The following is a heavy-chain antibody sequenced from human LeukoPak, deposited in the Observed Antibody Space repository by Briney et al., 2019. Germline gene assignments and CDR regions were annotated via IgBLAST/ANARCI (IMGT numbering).Heavy chain of an antibody. J-gene: IGHJ3*02. Sequence: GGSLRLSCAASGFTFSSYAMSWVRQAPGKGLEWVSAISGSGGSTYYAGSVKGRFTISRDNSKNTLYLQMNSLRAEDTAVYYCAKLDSSGYYYPITDAFDIWGQGTMVTVSS. CDR3: AKLDSSGYYYPITDAFDI. CDR1: GFTFSSYA. D-gene: IGHD3-22*01. CDR2: ISGSGGST. V-gene: IGHV3-23*01.